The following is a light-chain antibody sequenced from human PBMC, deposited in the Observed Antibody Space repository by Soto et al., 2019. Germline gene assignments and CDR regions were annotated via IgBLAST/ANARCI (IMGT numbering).Light chain of an antibody. CDR3: MQGTHWPIT. CDR2: KVS. J-gene: IGKJ5*01. CDR1: QSLVHSDGIAY. V-gene: IGKV2-30*02. Sequence: DVVMTQSPLSLPVTLGQPASISCRSNQSLVHSDGIAYFSWFQQRPGRSPRRLIYKVSNRDSGGPARFRGSGSGTDFALKISRVEAEDVGVYYCMQGTHWPITFGQGTRLEIK.